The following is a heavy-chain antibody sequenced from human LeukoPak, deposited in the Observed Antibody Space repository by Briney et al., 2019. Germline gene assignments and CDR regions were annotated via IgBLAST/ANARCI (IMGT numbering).Heavy chain of an antibody. CDR2: IKQGGREK. CDR1: GFTFSSSW. Sequence: GGSLRLSCAAPGFTFSSSWMTWVRQAPGKGREWVANIKQGGREKYYVDSVKGRFTISRDNAKSSLYLQMNSLRDEDTAVYYCAGDFGYFQHWGQGTLVTVSS. D-gene: IGHD3-10*01. CDR3: AGDFGYFQH. V-gene: IGHV3-7*04. J-gene: IGHJ1*01.